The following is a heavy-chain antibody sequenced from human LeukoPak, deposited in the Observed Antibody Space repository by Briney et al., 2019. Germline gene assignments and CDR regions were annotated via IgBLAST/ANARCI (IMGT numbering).Heavy chain of an antibody. Sequence: AGGSLRLSCAASGFTFSSYAMSWVRQAPGKGLEWVSVIGGSGGSAYYADSVKGRFTISRDNAKNSLYLQMNSLRDEDTAVYYCARGYSSEIDYWGQGTLVTVSS. D-gene: IGHD6-25*01. CDR2: IGGSGGSA. V-gene: IGHV3-23*01. CDR3: ARGYSSEIDY. J-gene: IGHJ4*02. CDR1: GFTFSSYA.